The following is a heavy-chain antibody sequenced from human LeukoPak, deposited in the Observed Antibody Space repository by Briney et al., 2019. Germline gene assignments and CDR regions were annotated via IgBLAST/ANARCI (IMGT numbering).Heavy chain of an antibody. CDR3: ARDTEYSSSSYYYYYYYMDV. CDR2: IYTSGST. Sequence: SETLSLTCTVSGGSISGYYWSWIRQPAGKGLEWIGRIYTSGSTNYNPSLKSRVTMSVDTSKNQFSLKLSSVTAADTAVYYCARDTEYSSSSYYYYYYYMDVWGKGTTVTVTS. CDR1: GGSISGYY. D-gene: IGHD6-6*01. J-gene: IGHJ6*03. V-gene: IGHV4-4*07.